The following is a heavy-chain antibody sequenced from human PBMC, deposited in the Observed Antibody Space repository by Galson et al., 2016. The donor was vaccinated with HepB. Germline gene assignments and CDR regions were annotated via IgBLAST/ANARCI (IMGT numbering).Heavy chain of an antibody. V-gene: IGHV3-30*18. CDR3: AKDRGGIVRNTLDH. CDR2: TSNDGSYK. J-gene: IGHJ4*02. CDR1: GFTFTNYG. Sequence: SLRLSCAASGFTFTNYGMHWVRQAPGKGLEWVALTSNDGSYKYYAASVQGRFTVSRDSSKNTVHLEMNSLRPEDTAVYYCAKDRGGIVRNTLDHWGQGTLVTVSS. D-gene: IGHD3-10*02.